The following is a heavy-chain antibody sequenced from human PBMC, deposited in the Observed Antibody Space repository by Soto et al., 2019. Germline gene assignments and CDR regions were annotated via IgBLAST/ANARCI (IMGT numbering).Heavy chain of an antibody. J-gene: IGHJ6*02. D-gene: IGHD3-3*01. CDR3: ARDEIFGVVIRGINYYYGMDV. CDR1: GGTFSNYA. V-gene: IGHV1-69*01. CDR2: IIPIFGTT. Sequence: QVQLVQSGAEVKKPVSSVKVSCKASGGTFSNYAISWVRQAPGQGLEWMGGIIPIFGTTNYAQKFQGRVTITPDEPTSTAYMVRSSLRSEDTAVYYCARDEIFGVVIRGINYYYGMDVWGQVTTVTVSS.